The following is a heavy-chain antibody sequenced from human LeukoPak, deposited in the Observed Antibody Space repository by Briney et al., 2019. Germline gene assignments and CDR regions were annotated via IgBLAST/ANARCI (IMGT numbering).Heavy chain of an antibody. Sequence: ALVKVSCKASGYTFTSYGISWVRQAPGQGLEWMGWISAYNGNTNYAQKLQGRVTMTTDTSTSTAYMELRSLRSDDTAVYYCARVYGSGSFDAFDIWGQGTMVTVSS. D-gene: IGHD3-10*01. CDR1: GYTFTSYG. V-gene: IGHV1-18*01. CDR3: ARVYGSGSFDAFDI. CDR2: ISAYNGNT. J-gene: IGHJ3*02.